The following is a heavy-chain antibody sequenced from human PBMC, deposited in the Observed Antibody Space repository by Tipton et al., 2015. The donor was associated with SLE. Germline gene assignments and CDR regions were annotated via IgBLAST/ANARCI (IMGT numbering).Heavy chain of an antibody. J-gene: IGHJ3*01. CDR1: GFSFSTQN. CDR2: IWYDGGGE. CDR3: ARQGFKD. V-gene: IGHV3-33*01. Sequence: SLRLSCAASGFSFSTQNMHWVRQAPVKGLEWVGTIWYDGGGEHYADSVKGRFTISRDNSQNTLHLQMNGLRAEDTAVYYCARQGFKDWGQGTMVTVSS.